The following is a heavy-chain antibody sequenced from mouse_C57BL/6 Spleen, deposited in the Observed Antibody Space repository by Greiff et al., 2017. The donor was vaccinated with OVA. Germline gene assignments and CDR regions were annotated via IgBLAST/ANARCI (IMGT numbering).Heavy chain of an antibody. V-gene: IGHV10-3*01. Sequence: EVMLVESGGGLVQPKGSLKLSCAASGFTFNTYAMHWVRQAPGKGLEWVARIRSKSSNYATYYADSVKDRFTISRDDSQSMLYLQMNNLKTEDTAMYYCVRDDDYSNYDYAMDYWGQGTSVTVSS. CDR2: IRSKSSNYAT. D-gene: IGHD2-5*01. J-gene: IGHJ4*01. CDR1: GFTFNTYA. CDR3: VRDDDYSNYDYAMDY.